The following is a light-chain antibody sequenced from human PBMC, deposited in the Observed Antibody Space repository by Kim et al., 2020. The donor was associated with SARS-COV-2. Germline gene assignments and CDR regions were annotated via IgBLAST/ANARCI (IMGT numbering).Light chain of an antibody. Sequence: SASVGDRVTITCRASQSVNKHLHWYQHRPGKAPKLLINAASSLESGVPSRFSGSGSGTDFTLTISSVQPEDFGTYYCQQTYSIPLVFGQGTKLEI. V-gene: IGKV1-39*01. J-gene: IGKJ2*01. CDR2: AAS. CDR1: QSVNKH. CDR3: QQTYSIPLV.